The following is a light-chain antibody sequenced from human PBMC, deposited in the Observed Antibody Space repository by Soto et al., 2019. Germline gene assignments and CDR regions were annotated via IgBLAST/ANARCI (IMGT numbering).Light chain of an antibody. CDR1: QSVSNW. CDR2: AAS. J-gene: IGKJ1*01. V-gene: IGKV1-5*01. CDR3: QQYNSYWT. Sequence: DIQMTQSPSTLSASVGERVTITCRASQSVSNWLAWYQQKPGKAPKLLIYAASSLQSGVPSRFSGSGSGTEFTLTISSLQPDDFATYYCQQYNSYWTFGQGTKVDIK.